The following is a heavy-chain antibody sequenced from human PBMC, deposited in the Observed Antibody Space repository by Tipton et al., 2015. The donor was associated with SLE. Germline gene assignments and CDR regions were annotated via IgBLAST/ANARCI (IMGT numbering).Heavy chain of an antibody. D-gene: IGHD3-3*01. CDR1: GYSFTSYW. CDR2: IYPGDSDT. V-gene: IGHV5-51*01. CDR3: ARQNTIFGVVASFDY. Sequence: QSGPEVKKPGESLKISCKGSGYSFTSYWIGWVRQMPGKGLEWMGIIYPGDSDTRYSPSFQGQVTISADKSISTAYLQWSSLKASDTAMYYCARQNTIFGVVASFDYWGQGTLVTVSS. J-gene: IGHJ4*02.